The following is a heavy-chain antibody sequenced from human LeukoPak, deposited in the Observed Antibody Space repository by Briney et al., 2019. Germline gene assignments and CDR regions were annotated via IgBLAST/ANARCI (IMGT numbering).Heavy chain of an antibody. D-gene: IGHD3-22*01. J-gene: IGHJ4*02. Sequence: SETLSLTCTVSGGSISSYYWSWIRQPPGKGLEWIGEISHSGSTNYNPSLKSRVTISVDTSKNQFSLKLSSVTAADTAVYYCARAISSGYYYPGDYWGQGTLVTVSS. V-gene: IGHV4-34*01. CDR2: ISHSGST. CDR1: GGSISSYY. CDR3: ARAISSGYYYPGDY.